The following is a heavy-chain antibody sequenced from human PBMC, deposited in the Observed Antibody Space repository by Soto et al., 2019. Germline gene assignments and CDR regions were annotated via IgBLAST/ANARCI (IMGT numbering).Heavy chain of an antibody. CDR3: ASSYIAAAPYGMDV. D-gene: IGHD6-13*01. J-gene: IGHJ6*02. CDR2: IIPILGIA. Sequence: SVKVSCKASGGTFSSYTISWVRQAPGQGLEWMGRIIPILGIANYAQKFQGRVTITADTSASTAYMELSSLRSEDTAVYYCASSYIAAAPYGMDVWGQGTTVTVSS. V-gene: IGHV1-69*02. CDR1: GGTFSSYT.